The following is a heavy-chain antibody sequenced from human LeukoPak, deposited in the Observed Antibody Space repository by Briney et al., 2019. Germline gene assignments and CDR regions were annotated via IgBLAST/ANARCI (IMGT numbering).Heavy chain of an antibody. V-gene: IGHV5-51*01. Sequence: GESLKISCQGSGYSFTSYWIGWVRQLPGKGLEWMGIIYPGDSDTRYSPSFQGQVTISADKSISTAYLQWSSLKASDTAMYYCARHGSYYDSPSPHWGQGTLVTVYS. J-gene: IGHJ4*02. D-gene: IGHD3-9*01. CDR1: GYSFTSYW. CDR2: IYPGDSDT. CDR3: ARHGSYYDSPSPH.